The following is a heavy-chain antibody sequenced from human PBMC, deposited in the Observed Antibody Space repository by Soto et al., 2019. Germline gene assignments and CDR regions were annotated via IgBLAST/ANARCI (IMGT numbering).Heavy chain of an antibody. Sequence: QVQLVQSEAEVKKPGSSVKVSCKASGGTFSSYAISWVRQAPGQRLEWVEEIIPIFGTANCAQKFQGRVTITADESTSTAYMELSSLRSEDTAVYYCARDRGPSSGYYPYWFDPWGQGTVVTVSS. V-gene: IGHV1-69*12. D-gene: IGHD3-22*01. CDR3: ARDRGPSSGYYPYWFDP. CDR2: IIPIFGTA. CDR1: GGTFSSYA. J-gene: IGHJ5*02.